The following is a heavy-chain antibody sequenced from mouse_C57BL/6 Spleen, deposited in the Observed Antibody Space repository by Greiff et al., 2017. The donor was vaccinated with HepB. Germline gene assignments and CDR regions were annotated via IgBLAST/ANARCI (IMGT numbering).Heavy chain of an antibody. CDR2: IDPETGGT. Sequence: VQLVESGAELVRPGASVTLSCKASGYTFTDYEMHWVKQTPVHGLEWIGAIDPETGGTAYNQKFKGKAILTADKSSSTAYMELRSLTSEDSAVYYCTDGYSPFDYWGQGTTLTVSS. D-gene: IGHD2-3*01. V-gene: IGHV1-15*01. J-gene: IGHJ2*01. CDR3: TDGYSPFDY. CDR1: GYTFTDYE.